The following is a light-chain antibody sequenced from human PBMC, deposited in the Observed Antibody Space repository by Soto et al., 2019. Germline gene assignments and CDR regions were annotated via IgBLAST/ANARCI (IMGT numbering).Light chain of an antibody. J-gene: IGLJ2*01. CDR2: EVS. V-gene: IGLV2-14*01. CDR1: SSDVGGYSY. Sequence: QSALTQPASVSGSPGQSITISCTGTSSDVGGYSYVSWYQQHPGRPPQLMIYEVSNRPSGVSSRFSGSKSGDTASLTISWLQAEDEADYYCSSYSSTPTLLFGGGTKVTVL. CDR3: SSYSSTPTLL.